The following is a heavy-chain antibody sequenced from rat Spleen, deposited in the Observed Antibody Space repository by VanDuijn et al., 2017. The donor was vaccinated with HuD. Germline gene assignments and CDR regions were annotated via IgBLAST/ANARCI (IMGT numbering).Heavy chain of an antibody. CDR1: GFSLISYA. Sequence: QVQLKESGPGLVQSSQTLSLSCTVSGFSLISYAVNWVRQPPGKGLEWMGGIWGDGSTDFNSALKSRLSINRDTSKSQVFLKMNSLQTEDTAMYFCARGPYPGIFAYWGQGTLVTVSS. CDR2: IWGDGST. D-gene: IGHD1-4*01. J-gene: IGHJ3*01. V-gene: IGHV2-15*01. CDR3: ARGPYPGIFAY.